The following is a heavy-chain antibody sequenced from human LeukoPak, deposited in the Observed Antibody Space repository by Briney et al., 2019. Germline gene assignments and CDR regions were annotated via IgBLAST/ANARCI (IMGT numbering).Heavy chain of an antibody. Sequence: PSETLSLTCTVSGGSISSYYWSWIRQPPGKGLEWIGYIYYSGSTNYNPSLKSRVTISVDTSKNQFSLRLSSVTAADTAVYYCARLPYPPYSGGWYVNYYYYYGMDVWGQGTTVTVSS. D-gene: IGHD6-19*01. CDR2: IYYSGST. CDR3: ARLPYPPYSGGWYVNYYYYYGMDV. V-gene: IGHV4-59*08. J-gene: IGHJ6*02. CDR1: GGSISSYY.